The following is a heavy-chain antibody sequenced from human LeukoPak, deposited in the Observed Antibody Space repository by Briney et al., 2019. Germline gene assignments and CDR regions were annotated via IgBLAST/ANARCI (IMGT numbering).Heavy chain of an antibody. CDR1: GFTFSSYG. J-gene: IGHJ3*02. V-gene: IGHV3-30*02. CDR3: AKALTRKWSYGAFDI. CDR2: IRCDGSNK. D-gene: IGHD1-14*01. Sequence: GGSLRLSCAASGFTFSSYGMHWVRQAPGKGLEWVAFIRCDGSNKYYADSVKGRFTISRDNSKNTLYLQMNSLRAEDTAVYYCAKALTRKWSYGAFDIWGQGTMVTVSS.